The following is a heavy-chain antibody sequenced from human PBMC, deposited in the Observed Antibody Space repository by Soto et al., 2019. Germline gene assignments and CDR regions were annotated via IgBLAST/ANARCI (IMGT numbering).Heavy chain of an antibody. CDR1: GYTLTELS. V-gene: IGHV1-24*01. J-gene: IGHJ3*02. CDR2: FDPEDGET. CDR3: ASHWGRGYCTNGVCYYAFDI. D-gene: IGHD2-8*01. Sequence: ASVKVSCKVSGYTLTELSMHWVRQAPGKGLEWMGGFDPEDGETIYAQKFQGRVTMTEDTSTDTAYMELSSLRSEDTAVYSCASHWGRGYCTNGVCYYAFDIWGQGTMVTVSS.